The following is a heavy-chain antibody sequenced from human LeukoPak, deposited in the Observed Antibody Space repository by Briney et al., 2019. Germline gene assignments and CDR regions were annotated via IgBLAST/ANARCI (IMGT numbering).Heavy chain of an antibody. V-gene: IGHV3-30*02. CDR3: AEGPSFHYDSNPFDY. CDR2: IRYDGSNK. D-gene: IGHD3-3*01. Sequence: PGGSLRLSCAASGFTFSSYGMHWVRQAPGKGLEWVAFIRYDGSNKYYADSVKGRFTISRDNSKNTLYLQMNSLRAEDTAVYYCAEGPSFHYDSNPFDYWGQGTLVTVSS. CDR1: GFTFSSYG. J-gene: IGHJ4*02.